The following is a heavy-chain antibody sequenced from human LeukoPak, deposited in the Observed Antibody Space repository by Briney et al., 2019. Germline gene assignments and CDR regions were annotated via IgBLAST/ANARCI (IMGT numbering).Heavy chain of an antibody. CDR2: ISAYNGNT. V-gene: IGHV1-18*01. J-gene: IGHJ6*03. Sequence: ASVKVSCKASGYTFTSYGISWVRQAPGQGLEWMGWISAYNGNTNYAQKLQGRVTMTRDMSTSTVYMELSSLRSEDTAVYYCARAGRLCVGTSCYRSSYYYYYMDVWGKGTTVTVSS. D-gene: IGHD2-2*02. CDR1: GYTFTSYG. CDR3: ARAGRLCVGTSCYRSSYYYYYMDV.